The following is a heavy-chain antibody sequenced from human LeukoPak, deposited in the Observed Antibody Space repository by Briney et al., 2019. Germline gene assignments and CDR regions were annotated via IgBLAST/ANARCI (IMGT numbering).Heavy chain of an antibody. CDR3: ARDVARHAFDI. CDR2: VYYSGST. V-gene: IGHV4-61*08. Sequence: SETLSLTCAVSGGSISSGGYSWSWIRQPPGKGLEWIGYVYYSGSTNYNPSLKSRVTISVDTSKNQFSLNLSSVTAADTAVYYCARDVARHAFDIWGQGTMVAVSS. CDR1: GGSISSGGYS. D-gene: IGHD2-15*01. J-gene: IGHJ3*02.